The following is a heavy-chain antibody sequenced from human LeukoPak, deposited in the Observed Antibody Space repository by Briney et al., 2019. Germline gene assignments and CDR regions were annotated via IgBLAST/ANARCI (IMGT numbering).Heavy chain of an antibody. CDR1: GGSIGIGYW. CDR2: IHHSGST. D-gene: IGHD5-18*01. CDR3: ARHLAGYVPFDY. V-gene: IGHV4-4*02. Sequence: SETLSLTCAVSGGSIGIGYWWSWVRQPPGKGLEWIGEIHHSGSTNYNPSLKSRVTISVDTSKNQFSLKLSSVTAADTAVYYCARHLAGYVPFDYWGQGTLVTVSS. J-gene: IGHJ4*02.